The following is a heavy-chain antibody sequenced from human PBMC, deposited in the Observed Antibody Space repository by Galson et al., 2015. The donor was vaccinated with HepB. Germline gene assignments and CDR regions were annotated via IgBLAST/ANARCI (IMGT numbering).Heavy chain of an antibody. CDR1: GYSLTELS. V-gene: IGHV1-24*01. CDR2: YHPENGGT. J-gene: IGHJ3*02. Sequence: SVKVSCKVSGYSLTELSLHWVRQAPGKGLEWMGGYHPENGGTVYAQKFQGRVTMTEDTSTDIAYMELSSLRSEDTAVYYCATGGFYGAGAFDTWAKGQWSPSLQ. CDR3: ATGGFYGAGAFDT. D-gene: IGHD3-10*01.